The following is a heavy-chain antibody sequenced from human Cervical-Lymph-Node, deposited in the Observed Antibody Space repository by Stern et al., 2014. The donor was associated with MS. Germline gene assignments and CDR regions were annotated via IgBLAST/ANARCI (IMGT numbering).Heavy chain of an antibody. CDR1: GASVDRGHW. Sequence: QVQLQESGPGLVKPSGTLSLSCTVSGASVDRGHWWTWVRQSPVKGLEWIGNVYYGGGPNYNPSLQSRVPISVDTSKTQFSLDLTSVTAADTAVYYCARGNALTPDYWGQGTLVAVSS. D-gene: IGHD3-16*01. J-gene: IGHJ4*02. V-gene: IGHV4-4*02. CDR2: VYYGGGP. CDR3: ARGNALTPDY.